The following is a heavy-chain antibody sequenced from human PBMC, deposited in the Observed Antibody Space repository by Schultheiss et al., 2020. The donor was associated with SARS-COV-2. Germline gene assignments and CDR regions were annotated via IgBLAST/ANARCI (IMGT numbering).Heavy chain of an antibody. Sequence: SETLSLTCTVSGGSISSYYWSWIRQPPGKGLEWIGYIYYSGSTNYNPSLKSRVTISVDTSKNQFSLKLSSVTAADTAVYYCARDVYYYGSGAYGMDVWGQGTAVTVSS. D-gene: IGHD3-10*01. CDR2: IYYSGST. V-gene: IGHV4-59*12. CDR1: GGSISSYY. J-gene: IGHJ6*02. CDR3: ARDVYYYGSGAYGMDV.